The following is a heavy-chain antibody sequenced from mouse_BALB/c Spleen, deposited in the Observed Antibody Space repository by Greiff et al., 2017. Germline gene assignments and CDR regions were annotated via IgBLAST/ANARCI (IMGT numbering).Heavy chain of an antibody. CDR2: IWRGGST. CDR3: AKKGYGSSYAMDY. D-gene: IGHD1-1*01. CDR1: GFSLTSYG. Sequence: VQLQQSGPSLVQPSQSLSITCTVSGFSLTSYGVHWVRQSPGKGLEWLGVIWRGGSTDYNAAFMSRLSIPKDNSKCQVFFKMNSLQADDTAIYYCAKKGYGSSYAMDYWGQGTSVTVSS. J-gene: IGHJ4*01. V-gene: IGHV2-5-1*01.